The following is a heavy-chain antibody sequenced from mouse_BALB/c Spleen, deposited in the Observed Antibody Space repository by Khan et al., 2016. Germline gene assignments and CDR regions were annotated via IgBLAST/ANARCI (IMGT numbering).Heavy chain of an antibody. CDR2: IDSSGST. Sequence: EVQLQESGPGLVKPSQSLSLTCTVTGYSITSDYAWNWIRQFTGNKLEWMGYIDSSGSTTYNPYLKSRVSITRDTSKNQIFLHLNSVTTEDTATYDWATPYYLFVYWGQGTLVTVSA. CDR3: ATPYYLFVY. J-gene: IGHJ3*01. D-gene: IGHD1-1*02. CDR1: GYSITSDYA. V-gene: IGHV3-2*02.